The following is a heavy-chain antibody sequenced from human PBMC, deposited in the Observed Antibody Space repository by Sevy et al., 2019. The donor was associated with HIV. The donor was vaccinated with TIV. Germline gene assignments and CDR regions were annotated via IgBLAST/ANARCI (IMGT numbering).Heavy chain of an antibody. CDR1: GFTFSNYA. D-gene: IGHD3-22*01. V-gene: IGHV3-33*01. J-gene: IGHJ4*02. CDR3: ARGGYYHDNDAYSAVDS. Sequence: GGSLRLSCAATGFTFSNYAMHWVRQAPGKGLEWVAIIWSDGDYQYHGDSVKGRFTISRDNSKNTLYLQMNNVRVEDTDETYCARGGYYHDNDAYSAVDSWGQGTLVTVSS. CDR2: IWSDGDYQ.